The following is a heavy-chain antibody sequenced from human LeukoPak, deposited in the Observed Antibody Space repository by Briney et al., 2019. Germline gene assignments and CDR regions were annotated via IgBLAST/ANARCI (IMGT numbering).Heavy chain of an antibody. CDR2: ISSSGSTI. Sequence: PGGTLRLSRAASGFTHSEYYMSWTRQAPGKGLEWVTYISSSGSTIHYADAVKGRFTISRDNAKNSLYLQMNSLRAEDTAVYYCAREGAAAAVFDYWGQGTLVTVSS. D-gene: IGHD6-25*01. CDR3: AREGAAAAVFDY. V-gene: IGHV3-11*01. CDR1: GFTHSEYY. J-gene: IGHJ4*02.